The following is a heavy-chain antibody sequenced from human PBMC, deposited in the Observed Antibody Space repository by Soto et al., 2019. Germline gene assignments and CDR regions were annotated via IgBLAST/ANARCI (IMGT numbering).Heavy chain of an antibody. CDR1: GFSVSSNY. CDR2: HYSGGST. J-gene: IGHJ5*02. CDR3: ARHRHPRGTVGATSPLDP. D-gene: IGHD1-26*01. V-gene: IGHV3-53*01. Sequence: GGSLRLSCAISGFSVSSNYLSWVRQAPGKGLEWVSVHYSGGSTYYADSVQGRFTISRDKSNNTLSLQMRRVRAEDTAVYFCARHRHPRGTVGATSPLDPWGQGTQVTVSS.